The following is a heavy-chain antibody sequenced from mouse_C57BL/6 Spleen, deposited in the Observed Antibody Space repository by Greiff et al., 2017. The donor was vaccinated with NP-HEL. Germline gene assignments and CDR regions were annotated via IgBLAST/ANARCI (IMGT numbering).Heavy chain of an antibody. Sequence: QVQLQQPGTELVKPGASVTLSCKASVYPFTSYWLPWVQPRPGQGLEWIGNINPSNGGTNYNEKFKSKATLTVDKSSSTAYMQLSSLTSEDSAVYYCARAGYYGNYVDYWGQGTTLTVSS. D-gene: IGHD2-1*01. CDR3: ARAGYYGNYVDY. CDR2: INPSNGGT. J-gene: IGHJ2*01. V-gene: IGHV1-53*01. CDR1: VYPFTSYW.